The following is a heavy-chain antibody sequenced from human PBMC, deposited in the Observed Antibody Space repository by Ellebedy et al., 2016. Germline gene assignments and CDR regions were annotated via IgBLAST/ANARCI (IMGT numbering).Heavy chain of an antibody. V-gene: IGHV4-59*12. CDR3: ARGLPYSSSSRGAFYYYYMDV. J-gene: IGHJ6*03. Sequence: SETLSLTXTVSGGSISSYYWSWIRQPPGKGLEWIGYVYYSGSTNYNPSLKSRVTMSVDTSKNQFSLKLSSVTAADTAVYYCARGLPYSSSSRGAFYYYYMDVWGKGTTVTVSS. CDR2: VYYSGST. CDR1: GGSISSYY. D-gene: IGHD6-6*01.